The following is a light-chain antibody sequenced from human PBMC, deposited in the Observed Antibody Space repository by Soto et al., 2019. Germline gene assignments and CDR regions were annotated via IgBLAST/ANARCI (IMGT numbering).Light chain of an antibody. CDR3: QQLKSFPLS. CDR2: AAS. CDR1: QGISSS. J-gene: IGKJ4*01. V-gene: IGKV1-9*01. Sequence: IQLTQSPSSLSASVGDRVTITCRASQGISSSLAWYQQQPGKAPKLLIYAASTLQSGVPSRFSGSGSGTDFTHTISSLQPEDFATYYCQQLKSFPLSFGGGTTVEIK.